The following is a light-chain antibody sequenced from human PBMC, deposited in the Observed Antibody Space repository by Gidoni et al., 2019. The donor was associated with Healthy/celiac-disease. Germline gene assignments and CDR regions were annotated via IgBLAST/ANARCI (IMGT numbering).Light chain of an antibody. J-gene: IGKJ1*01. CDR2: KAS. CDR1: QSISSW. Sequence: DIQMTQSPSTLSASVGERVTITCRASQSISSWLAWYQQQPGKAPKLLIYKASSLESGVPSRFSGSGSGTEFTLTISSLQPDDFATYYCQQYNSYPWTFXXXTKVEIK. CDR3: QQYNSYPWT. V-gene: IGKV1-5*03.